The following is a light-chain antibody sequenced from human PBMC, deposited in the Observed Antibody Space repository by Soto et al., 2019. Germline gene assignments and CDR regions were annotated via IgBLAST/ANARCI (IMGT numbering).Light chain of an antibody. J-gene: IGLJ2*01. Sequence: QSVLTQPPSVSAAPGQGVTISCSGSTSNIGNNFVSWYRQVPGSDPTLLILDNDKRASGIPARISASRSGTSATLAITGLQSGDEADYFCATWDDSLSNLIFGGGTKLTVL. CDR2: DND. CDR3: ATWDDSLSNLI. CDR1: TSNIGNNF. V-gene: IGLV1-51*01.